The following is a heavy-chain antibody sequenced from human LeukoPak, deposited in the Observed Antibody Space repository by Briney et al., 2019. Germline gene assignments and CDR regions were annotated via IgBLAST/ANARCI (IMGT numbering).Heavy chain of an antibody. J-gene: IGHJ4*02. CDR1: GGTFSSDI. Sequence: ASVKVSCKTSGGTFSSDIISWVRQAPGQGLEWMGEIIPIFSTTNYAQKFQGRVTITADESTSTAYMELSSLRSEDTAVYYCARGRIAVAGELDYWGQGTLVTVSS. CDR2: IIPIFSTT. CDR3: ARGRIAVAGELDY. D-gene: IGHD6-19*01. V-gene: IGHV1-69*13.